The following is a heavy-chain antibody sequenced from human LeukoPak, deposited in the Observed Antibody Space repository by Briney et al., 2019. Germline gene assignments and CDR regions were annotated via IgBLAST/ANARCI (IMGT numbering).Heavy chain of an antibody. J-gene: IGHJ3*02. V-gene: IGHV4-38-2*02. D-gene: IGHD6-13*01. CDR1: GYSLSSGYY. CDR3: ARHHLLAGYSSSMGGYAFDI. CDR2: IYHSGST. Sequence: SETLSLTCTVSGYSLSSGYYWGWIRQPPGKGLEWIGSIYHSGSTYYNPSLKSRVTISVDTSKNQFSLKLSSVTAADTAVYYCARHHLLAGYSSSMGGYAFDIWGQGTMVTVSS.